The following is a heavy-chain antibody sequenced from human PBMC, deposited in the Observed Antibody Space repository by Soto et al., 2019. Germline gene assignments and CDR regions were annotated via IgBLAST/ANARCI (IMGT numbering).Heavy chain of an antibody. CDR2: ISSSSSYI. D-gene: IGHD3-10*01. Sequence: EVQLVESGGGLVKPGGSLRLSCAASGFTFSSYSMNWVRQAPGKGLEWVSSISSSSSYIYYADSVKGRFTIARDNAKNSLYLQMNRLRAEDTGVYYWAGEGGVRDYAGWFDPWGQGTLVTFSS. V-gene: IGHV3-21*01. J-gene: IGHJ5*02. CDR1: GFTFSSYS. CDR3: AGEGGVRDYAGWFDP.